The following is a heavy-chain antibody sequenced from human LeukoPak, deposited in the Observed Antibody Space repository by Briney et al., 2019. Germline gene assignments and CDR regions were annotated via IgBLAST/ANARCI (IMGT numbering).Heavy chain of an antibody. CDR1: GYSFTSYW. V-gene: IGHV5-10-1*01. CDR3: ARHLRGDYGVDY. J-gene: IGHJ4*02. D-gene: IGHD4-17*01. Sequence: GESLRISCKGSGYSFTSYWISWVRQMPGKGLEWTGRIDPSDSYTNYSPSFQGHVTISADKSISTAYLQWRSLWASDTAMYYCARHLRGDYGVDYWGQGTLVTVSS. CDR2: IDPSDSYT.